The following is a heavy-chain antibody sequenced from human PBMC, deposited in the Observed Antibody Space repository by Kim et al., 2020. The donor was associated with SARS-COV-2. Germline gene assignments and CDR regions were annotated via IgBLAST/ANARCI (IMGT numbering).Heavy chain of an antibody. Sequence: GGSLRLSCAASGFTFSSYWMSWVRQAPGKGLEWVANIKQDGSEKYYVDSVKGRFTISRDNAKNSLYLQMNSLRAEDTAVYYCASPARVVSNSDAFDIWGQGTMVTVSS. D-gene: IGHD3-22*01. CDR2: IKQDGSEK. J-gene: IGHJ3*02. CDR1: GFTFSSYW. V-gene: IGHV3-7*01. CDR3: ASPARVVSNSDAFDI.